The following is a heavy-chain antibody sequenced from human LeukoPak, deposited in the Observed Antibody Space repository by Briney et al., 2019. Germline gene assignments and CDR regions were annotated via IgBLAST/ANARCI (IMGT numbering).Heavy chain of an antibody. V-gene: IGHV3-33*01. CDR2: IWYDGSNK. D-gene: IGHD3-10*01. CDR3: ARDRDVLWFGELYGLDP. J-gene: IGHJ5*02. CDR1: GFNFSSYG. Sequence: QPGRSLRLSCAASGFNFSSYGIHWVRQAPGKGLEWVAVIWYDGSNKYYADSVKGRFTISRDNSKNTLYLQMNSLRAEDTAVYYCARDRDVLWFGELYGLDPWGQGTLVTVSS.